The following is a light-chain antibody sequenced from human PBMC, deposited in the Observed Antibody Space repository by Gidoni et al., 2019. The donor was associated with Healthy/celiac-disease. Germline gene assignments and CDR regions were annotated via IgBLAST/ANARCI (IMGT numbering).Light chain of an antibody. J-gene: IGKJ3*01. V-gene: IGKV3-20*01. CDR2: GAS. CDR3: QQYGTSPLT. Sequence: IVLRQSPRTLSLSPGERATLSCTASQSIRSSYLAWYQQKPGQTPRLLIYGASSRATGIPDRLSGSGSGTDFSLTISSLEPEDFAVYYCQQYGTSPLTFGPGTKVDIK. CDR1: QSIRSSY.